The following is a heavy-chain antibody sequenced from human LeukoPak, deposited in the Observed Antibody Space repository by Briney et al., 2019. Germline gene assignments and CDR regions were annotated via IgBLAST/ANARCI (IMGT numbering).Heavy chain of an antibody. CDR3: ATRDAAYEYYFDY. Sequence: GASVKVSCKASGYTFTNYGISWVRQAPGQGLEWMAWIIAYNGNTNYAQKLQGRVTMTTDTSTSTVYMEMRSLTSEDTAIFYCATRDAAYEYYFDYCSQGTLVTVSS. CDR2: IIAYNGNT. J-gene: IGHJ4*02. D-gene: IGHD5-12*01. CDR1: GYTFTNYG. V-gene: IGHV1-18*01.